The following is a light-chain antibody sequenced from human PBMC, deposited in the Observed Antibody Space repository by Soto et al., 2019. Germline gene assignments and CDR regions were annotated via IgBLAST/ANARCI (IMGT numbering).Light chain of an antibody. CDR1: HRVSSY. CDR2: ATS. Sequence: EIVMTQSPATLSVSPGERATLSCRASHRVSSYLAWYQQKPGQAPRLLIYATSTRATGIPARFSGSGSGIEFTLTISSLQSEDFAVYYCQQSNNWPLTFGGGPKVDIK. V-gene: IGKV3-15*01. CDR3: QQSNNWPLT. J-gene: IGKJ4*01.